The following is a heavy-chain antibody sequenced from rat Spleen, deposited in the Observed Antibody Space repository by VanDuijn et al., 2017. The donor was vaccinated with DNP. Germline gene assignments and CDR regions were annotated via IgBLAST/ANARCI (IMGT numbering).Heavy chain of an antibody. CDR3: ARHRTIMPYYYSMDA. CDR2: ISYNGGTP. Sequence: EVQLVESGGGLVQPGRSLKLSCAASEFTFSNYGMAWVRQAPTKGLEWVATISYNGGTPYYRDSVKGRFTISRDNAQSTLYLQMDSLRSEDTATYYCARHRTIMPYYYSMDAWGQGASVTVSS. J-gene: IGHJ4*01. V-gene: IGHV5-29*01. CDR1: EFTFSNYG. D-gene: IGHD1-12*01.